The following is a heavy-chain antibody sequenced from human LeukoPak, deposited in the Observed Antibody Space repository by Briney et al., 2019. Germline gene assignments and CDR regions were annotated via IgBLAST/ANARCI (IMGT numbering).Heavy chain of an antibody. CDR3: ARGQRNTAMVWDYYGSGSYYLGY. J-gene: IGHJ4*02. V-gene: IGHV4-34*01. CDR2: INHSGST. Sequence: SETLSLTCAVYGGSFSGYYWSWIRQPPGKGLEWIGEINHSGSTNYNPFLKSRVTISVDTSKNQFSLKLSSVTAADTAVYYCARGQRNTAMVWDYYGSGSYYLGYWGQGTLVTVSS. D-gene: IGHD3-10*01. CDR1: GGSFSGYY.